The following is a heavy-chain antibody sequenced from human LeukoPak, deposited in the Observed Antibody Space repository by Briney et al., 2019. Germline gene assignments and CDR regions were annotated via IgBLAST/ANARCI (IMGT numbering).Heavy chain of an antibody. V-gene: IGHV3-23*01. J-gene: IGHJ6*03. CDR1: GSGFTFSSHA. D-gene: IGHD3-10*01. CDR2: ISGSGDKT. Sequence: GGSLRLSCAASGSGFTFSSHAMSWVRQAPGKGLEWVSGISGSGDKTYYTDSVKGRCTISRDNSKNTVYLQMNSLRDEDTAVYYCAKAYGSGSYDYYYMDVWGKGTTVTVSS. CDR3: AKAYGSGSYDYYYMDV.